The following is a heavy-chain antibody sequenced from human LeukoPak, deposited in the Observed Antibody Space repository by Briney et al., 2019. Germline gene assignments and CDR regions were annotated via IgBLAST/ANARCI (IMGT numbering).Heavy chain of an antibody. CDR2: IKHNGDEL. Sequence: PGGSLRLSCAASGFTFSSYWMTWVRQAPGKGLGWVANIKHNGDELNYVDSVEDRSTISRDNAKNSLYLHMTGLRAEDTAVYYCARELRTFDSWGQGTLVTVSS. V-gene: IGHV3-7*01. CDR3: ARELRTFDS. J-gene: IGHJ4*02. CDR1: GFTFSSYW. D-gene: IGHD3-16*01.